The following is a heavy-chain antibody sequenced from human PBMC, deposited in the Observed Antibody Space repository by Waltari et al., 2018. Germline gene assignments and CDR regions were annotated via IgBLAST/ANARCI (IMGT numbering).Heavy chain of an antibody. D-gene: IGHD1-26*01. CDR1: GFTFSNYA. CDR2: IGGGGSTT. Sequence: EVQLLESGGDLVQPGGSLRLSCAASGFTFSNYAMTWVRQAPGKGLGWVSVIGGGGSTTYYADSVKGRFTISRDNSKTTLYLQMNRLRVEDTAVYYCAKKLGVSSWYYFDYWGQGTLVTVSS. J-gene: IGHJ4*02. V-gene: IGHV3-23*01. CDR3: AKKLGVSSWYYFDY.